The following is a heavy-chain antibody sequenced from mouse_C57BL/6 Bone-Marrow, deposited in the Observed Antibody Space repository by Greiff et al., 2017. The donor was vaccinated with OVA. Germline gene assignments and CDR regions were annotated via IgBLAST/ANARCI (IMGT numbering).Heavy chain of an antibody. CDR3: GRHDVYWYFDV. CDR2: IRSKSNNYAT. J-gene: IGHJ1*03. CDR1: GFSFNTYA. D-gene: IGHD2-3*01. Sequence: EVMLVESGGGLVQPKGSLKLSCAASGFSFNTYAMNWVRQAPGKGLEWVARIRSKSNNYATYYADSVKDRFTISRDDSESMLYLQMNNLKTEDTAMYYCGRHDVYWYFDVWGTGTTVTVSS. V-gene: IGHV10-1*01.